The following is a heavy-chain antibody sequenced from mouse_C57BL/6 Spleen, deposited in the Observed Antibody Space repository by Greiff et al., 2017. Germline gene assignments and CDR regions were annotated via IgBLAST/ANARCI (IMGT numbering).Heavy chain of an antibody. J-gene: IGHJ4*01. V-gene: IGHV1-85*01. CDR2: IYPRDGST. CDR1: GYTFTSYD. CDR3: ARSRSNYYYAMDY. Sequence: VQLQESGPELVKPGASVKLSCKASGYTFTSYDINWVKQRPGQGLEWIGWIYPRDGSTKYNEKFKGKATLTVDTSSSTAYMELHSLTSEDSAVYFCARSRSNYYYAMDYWGQGTSVTVSS. D-gene: IGHD2-5*01.